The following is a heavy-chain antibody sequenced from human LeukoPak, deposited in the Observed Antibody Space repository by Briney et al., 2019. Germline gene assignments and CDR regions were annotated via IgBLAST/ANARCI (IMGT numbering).Heavy chain of an antibody. CDR1: GFTFSSYA. Sequence: GGSLRLSCAASGFTFSSYAMSWVRQAPGKGLEWVSAISGNGGSTYYADSVKGRFTISRDNSKNTLYLQMNSLRAEDTAVYYCARDKIVGATNPYYFDYWGQGTLVTVSS. CDR3: ARDKIVGATNPYYFDY. J-gene: IGHJ4*02. D-gene: IGHD1-26*01. V-gene: IGHV3-23*01. CDR2: ISGNGGST.